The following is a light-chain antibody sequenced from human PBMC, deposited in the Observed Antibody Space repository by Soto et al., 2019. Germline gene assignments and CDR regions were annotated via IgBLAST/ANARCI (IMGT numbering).Light chain of an antibody. J-gene: IGLJ2*01. Sequence: QPVLTQPASVSGSPGQSITISCTGTSSDVGAHNYVSWYQQNPGKAPKLMVYEVSNRPSGVSNRFSGSKSGNTASLTISGLQAEDEAEYYCSSYTTGTTLVVFGGGTKLTVL. V-gene: IGLV2-14*01. CDR3: SSYTTGTTLVV. CDR2: EVS. CDR1: SSDVGAHNY.